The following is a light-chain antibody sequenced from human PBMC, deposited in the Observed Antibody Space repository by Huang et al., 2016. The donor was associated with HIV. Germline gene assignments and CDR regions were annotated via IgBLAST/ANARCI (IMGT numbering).Light chain of an antibody. J-gene: IGKJ4*01. CDR3: QQYNNWPPV. V-gene: IGKV3-15*01. CDR2: GAS. CDR1: QSFSSN. Sequence: EIVMTQSPATLSVSPGERATLSGRASQSFSSNLAWYQQKPGQAPRLLIYGASTRATGIPARFSGSGSGTEFTLTISSLQSEDFAVYYCQQYNNWPPVFGGGTKVEIK.